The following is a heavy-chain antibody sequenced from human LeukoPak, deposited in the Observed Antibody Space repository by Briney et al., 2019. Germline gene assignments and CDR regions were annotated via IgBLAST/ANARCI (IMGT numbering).Heavy chain of an antibody. CDR2: IKQDGSEK. V-gene: IGHV3-7*01. J-gene: IGHJ1*01. CDR3: ARGGSDSSGWRTLGVGYQH. Sequence: PGGSLRLSCAASGFTFSSYAMSWVRQAPGKGLEWVANIKQDGSEKYYVDSVKGRFTISRDNAKSSLYLQMNSLRAEDTAVYYCARGGSDSSGWRTLGVGYQHWGQGTLVTVSS. D-gene: IGHD6-19*01. CDR1: GFTFSSYA.